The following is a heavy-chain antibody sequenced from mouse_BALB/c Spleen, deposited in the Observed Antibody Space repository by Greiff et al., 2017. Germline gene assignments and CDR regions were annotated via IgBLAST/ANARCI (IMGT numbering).Heavy chain of an antibody. J-gene: IGHJ2*01. CDR1: GYSITSGYY. D-gene: IGHD2-4*01. CDR3: ARERGMITDY. Sequence: VQLKESGPGLVKPSQSLSLTCSVTGYSITSGYYWNWIRQFPGNKLEWMGYISYDGSNNYNPSLKNRISITRDTSKNQFFLKLNSVTTEDTATYYCARERGMITDYWGQGTTLTVSS. CDR2: ISYDGSN. V-gene: IGHV3-6*02.